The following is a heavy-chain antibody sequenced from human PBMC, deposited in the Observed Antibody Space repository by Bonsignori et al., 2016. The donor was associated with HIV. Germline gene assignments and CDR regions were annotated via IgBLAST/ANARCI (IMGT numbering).Heavy chain of an antibody. CDR2: IKQDGSER. D-gene: IGHD2-21*01. CDR3: ARIPWAHDGFD. Sequence: EVQLVESGGDLVQPGGSLRLSCAASGFTFSTSKMSWVRQAPGKGLEWVAHIKQDGSERYYVDSVKGRFTISRDNAKNSLYLQMISLRADDTAVYYCARIPWAHDGFD. J-gene: IGHJ3*01. V-gene: IGHV3-7*05. CDR1: GFTFSTSK.